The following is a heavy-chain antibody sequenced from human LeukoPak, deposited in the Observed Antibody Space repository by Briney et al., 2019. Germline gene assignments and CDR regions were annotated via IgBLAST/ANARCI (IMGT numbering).Heavy chain of an antibody. V-gene: IGHV4-34*01. J-gene: IGHJ4*02. CDR1: GGSISSYY. CDR2: INHSGST. Sequence: PSETLSLTCTVSGGSISSYYWSWIRQPPGKGLEWIGEINHSGSTNYNPSLKSRVTISVDTSKNQFSLKLSSVTAADTAVYYCASISGYYFQFDYWGQGTLVTVSS. D-gene: IGHD3-22*01. CDR3: ASISGYYFQFDY.